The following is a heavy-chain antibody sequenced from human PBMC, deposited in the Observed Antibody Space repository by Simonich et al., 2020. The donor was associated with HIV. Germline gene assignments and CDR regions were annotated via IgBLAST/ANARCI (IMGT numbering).Heavy chain of an antibody. CDR3: ARRRIQLWLLALDI. CDR2: INHSDRT. D-gene: IGHD5-18*01. CDR1: GGAFSGYY. Sequence: QVQLQQWGAGLLKPSETLSLTCAVYGGAFSGYYWSWIRHPPGKGLEWIGEINHSDRTNYNSSLKIRVTISVDTSKNQFSLKLSSVTAADTAVYYCARRRIQLWLLALDIWGQGTMVTVSS. V-gene: IGHV4-34*01. J-gene: IGHJ3*02.